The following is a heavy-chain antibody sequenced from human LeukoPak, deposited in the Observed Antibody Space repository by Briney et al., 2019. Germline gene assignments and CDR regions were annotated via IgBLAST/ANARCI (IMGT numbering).Heavy chain of an antibody. D-gene: IGHD3-16*01. V-gene: IGHV3-64*02. CDR3: ARGRIGFGSANYLDS. CDR1: GFRFDLYA. J-gene: IGHJ4*02. CDR2: IGSNGDDK. Sequence: GGSLRLSCEASGFRFDLYAMFWVRQAPGKGLEFVSGIGSNGDDKYYGDSVKDRFTISRDNSKDTLFLQMGSLRLEDTAVYYCARGRIGFGSANYLDSWGQGTLLTVSS.